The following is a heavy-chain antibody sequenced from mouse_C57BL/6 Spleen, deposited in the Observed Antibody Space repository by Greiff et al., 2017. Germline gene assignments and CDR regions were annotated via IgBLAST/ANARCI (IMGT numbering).Heavy chain of an antibody. J-gene: IGHJ2*01. CDR1: GYTFTSYW. CDR3: ARLFITTATLDY. D-gene: IGHD1-2*01. Sequence: QVQLQQPGAELVKPGASVKLSCKASGYTFTSYWMQWVKQRPGQGLEWIGEIDPSDSYTNYNQKFKGKATLTVDTSSSTAYMQLSSLTSEDSAVYYCARLFITTATLDYWGQGTTLTVSS. V-gene: IGHV1-50*01. CDR2: IDPSDSYT.